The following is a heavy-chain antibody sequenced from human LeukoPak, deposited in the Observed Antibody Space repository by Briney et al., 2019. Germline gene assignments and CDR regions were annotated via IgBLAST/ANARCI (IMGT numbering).Heavy chain of an antibody. CDR2: VGYSGRT. J-gene: IGHJ4*02. CDR1: GASISNYD. CDR3: GRHERGRENLDY. Sequence: SETLSLTCTVSGASISNYDWTWIRQPLGKGLEWIWYVGYSGRTTHNPSLNSRVTISTDTSKNQFSLKLTSVTAADTAVNDCGRHERGRENLDYWGQGTLVTVSS. V-gene: IGHV4-59*08. D-gene: IGHD1-1*01.